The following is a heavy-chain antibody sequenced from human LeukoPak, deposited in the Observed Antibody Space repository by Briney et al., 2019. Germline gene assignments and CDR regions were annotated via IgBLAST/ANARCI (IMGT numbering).Heavy chain of an antibody. CDR1: GFTFTNYA. CDR2: ITGSGDSA. D-gene: IGHD3-22*01. J-gene: IGHJ4*02. CDR3: ARDLGYYYDSSGYPYYFDY. V-gene: IGHV3-23*01. Sequence: GGSLRLSCAPSGFTFTNYAMGWVRQAPGKGLEWVSSITGSGDSAYYADSVKGRFTISRDNSKDTLYLQMNSLRAEDTAVYYCARDLGYYYDSSGYPYYFDYWGQGTLVTVSS.